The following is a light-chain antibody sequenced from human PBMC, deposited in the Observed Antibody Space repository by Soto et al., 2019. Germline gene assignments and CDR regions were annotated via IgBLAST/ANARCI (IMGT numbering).Light chain of an antibody. Sequence: QSALTQPASVSGSPGQSITISCTGTNTDIAIYNCVSWYQQHPGKAPNLMIYDVSNRPSGVSNRFSGSKSGNTASLTISGLQAEDEADYYCSSYTSTSTYVFGPGTKLTVL. CDR3: SSYTSTSTYV. V-gene: IGLV2-14*03. J-gene: IGLJ1*01. CDR1: NTDIAIYNC. CDR2: DVS.